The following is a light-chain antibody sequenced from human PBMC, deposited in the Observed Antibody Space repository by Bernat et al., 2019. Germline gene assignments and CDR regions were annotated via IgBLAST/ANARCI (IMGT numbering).Light chain of an antibody. CDR1: QSVSSY. V-gene: IGKV3-11*01. CDR2: DAS. Sequence: EIVLTPSPASLSSSPGERATLSCRASQSVSSYIAWYQQKPGQAPRLLIYDASNRDTGIPARFSCSGSGTDSTLTISSLEPEDFAVYYCQQRSSWPITFGQGTRLEI. J-gene: IGKJ5*01. CDR3: QQRSSWPIT.